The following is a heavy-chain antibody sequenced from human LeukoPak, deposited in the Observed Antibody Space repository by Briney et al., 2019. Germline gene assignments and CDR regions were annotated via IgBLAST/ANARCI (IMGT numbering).Heavy chain of an antibody. Sequence: SETLSLTCTVSGGSISSYYWSWIRQPAGKGLEWIGYIYYSGSTNYNPSLKSRVTISVDTSKNQFSLKLSSVTAADTAVYYCASSSCGCLDAFDIWGQGTMVTVSS. J-gene: IGHJ3*02. CDR3: ASSSCGCLDAFDI. V-gene: IGHV4-59*01. CDR2: IYYSGST. D-gene: IGHD6-19*01. CDR1: GGSISSYY.